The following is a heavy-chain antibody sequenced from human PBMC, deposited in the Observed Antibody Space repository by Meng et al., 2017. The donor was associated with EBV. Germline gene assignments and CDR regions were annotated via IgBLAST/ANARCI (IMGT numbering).Heavy chain of an antibody. CDR3: ANQLWDGGE. V-gene: IGHV3-73*02. D-gene: IGHD3-16*01. CDR1: GFTFSGSA. CDR2: IRSKANSYAT. Sequence: GQLVEAGGGLVQPGGFMKLSCAASGFTFSGSAMHWVRQASGKGLEWVGRIRSKANSYATAYAASVKGRFTISRDNSKNTLYLQMNSLRAEDTAVYYCANQLWDGGEWGQGTLVTVSS. J-gene: IGHJ4*02.